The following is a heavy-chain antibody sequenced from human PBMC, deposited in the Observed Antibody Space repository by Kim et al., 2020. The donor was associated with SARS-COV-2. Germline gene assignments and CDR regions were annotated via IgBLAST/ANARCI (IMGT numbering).Heavy chain of an antibody. CDR2: ISYDGSNK. V-gene: IGHV3-30-3*01. CDR3: AKEISPDAYDI. Sequence: GGSLRLSCTASGFTFSTYAMHWVRPGPGKGLEWVTFISYDGSNKYYADSVKGRFTISRDNSKNTLYLHLHSLRPEDTAVYYCAKEISPDAYDIWGQGTMVTVSS. J-gene: IGHJ3*02. CDR1: GFTFSTYA.